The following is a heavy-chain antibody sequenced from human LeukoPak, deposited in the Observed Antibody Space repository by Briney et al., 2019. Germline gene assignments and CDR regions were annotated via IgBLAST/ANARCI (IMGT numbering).Heavy chain of an antibody. D-gene: IGHD2-21*02. CDR2: IEHNGTNK. V-gene: IGHV3-30*02. J-gene: IGHJ4*02. CDR1: GFTFSTYG. CDR3: VPGDEIKY. Sequence: PGGSLRLSCVASGFTFSTYGMHWVRQAPGKGLEGVAFIEHNGTNKYYEDSVKGRFTVSRDNSKNTLYLQMNSLRAEDTALYYCVPGDEIKYWGQGTLVTVSS.